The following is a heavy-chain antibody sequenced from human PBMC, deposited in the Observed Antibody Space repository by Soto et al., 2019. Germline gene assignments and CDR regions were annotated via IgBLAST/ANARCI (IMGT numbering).Heavy chain of an antibody. D-gene: IGHD2-15*01. Sequence: QVQLVQSGAEVTKPGSSVKVSCKAPGGTFSTYAISWVRQAPGQGLEWMGGVIPIFGTPKYEQKSQGRVTITADEATSTGYMELRRLRSEDTAVYYCARSQGGSSSLDIYYYYYYGMDVWGQGTTVTVSS. CDR3: ARSQGGSSSLDIYYYYYYGMDV. J-gene: IGHJ6*02. CDR1: GGTFSTYA. V-gene: IGHV1-69*01. CDR2: VIPIFGTP.